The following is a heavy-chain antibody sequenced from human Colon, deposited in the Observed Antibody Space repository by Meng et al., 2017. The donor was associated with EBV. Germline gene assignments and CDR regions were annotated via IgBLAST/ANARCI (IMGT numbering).Heavy chain of an antibody. Sequence: QVQLQESGPGLVKLSEDLSLTCIVSGGSIGSYYWSWIRQPPGKGLEWIGYIYYSGSTNYNPSLKSRVTISVDTSKNQFSLKLSSVTAADTAVYYCARHFINWFDPWGQGTLVTVSS. CDR2: IYYSGST. CDR3: ARHFINWFDP. V-gene: IGHV4-59*08. CDR1: GGSIGSYY. J-gene: IGHJ5*02.